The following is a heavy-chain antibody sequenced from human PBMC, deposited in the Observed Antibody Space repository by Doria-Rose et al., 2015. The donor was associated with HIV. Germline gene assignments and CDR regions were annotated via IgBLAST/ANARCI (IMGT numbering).Heavy chain of an antibody. CDR2: IFSDDVR. J-gene: IGHJ4*02. Sequence: TLKESGPVLVKPTEALTLTCTVSGVSLSSPGMGVSWIRQPPGKALEWLANIFSDDVRSYRTSLNSRLTISRATSKSQVVLTMTDMDPVDTATYYCARIKSSRWYHKYYFDFWGQGTLVIVSA. V-gene: IGHV2-26*01. D-gene: IGHD6-13*01. CDR1: GVSLSSPGMG. CDR3: ARIKSSRWYHKYYFDF.